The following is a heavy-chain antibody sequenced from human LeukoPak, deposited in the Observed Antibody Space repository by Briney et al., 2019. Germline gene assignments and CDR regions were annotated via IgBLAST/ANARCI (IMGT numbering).Heavy chain of an antibody. D-gene: IGHD2-15*01. Sequence: GTSVKVSCKAAGYTFTGYYMFWVRQAPGQGLEWMRRINPNSGGTNYAQKFQGRVTMTRDTSISTAYMELSRLRSDDTAVYYCARGYCSGGSCYSAENWFDPWGQGTLVTVSS. CDR3: ARGYCSGGSCYSAENWFDP. J-gene: IGHJ5*02. V-gene: IGHV1-2*06. CDR1: GYTFTGYY. CDR2: INPNSGGT.